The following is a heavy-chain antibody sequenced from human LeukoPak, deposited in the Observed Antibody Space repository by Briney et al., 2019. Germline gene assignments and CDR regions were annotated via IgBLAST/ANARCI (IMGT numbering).Heavy chain of an antibody. Sequence: GGSLRLSCAASGFTSSSYAMHWVRQAPGKGLEWVAVISYDGSNKYYADSVKGRFTISRDNSKNTLYLQMNSPRAEDTAVYYCARDARNGSGSYYNVTPGAFGIWGQGTMVTVSS. CDR2: ISYDGSNK. D-gene: IGHD3-10*01. V-gene: IGHV3-30*04. J-gene: IGHJ3*02. CDR3: ARDARNGSGSYYNVTPGAFGI. CDR1: GFTSSSYA.